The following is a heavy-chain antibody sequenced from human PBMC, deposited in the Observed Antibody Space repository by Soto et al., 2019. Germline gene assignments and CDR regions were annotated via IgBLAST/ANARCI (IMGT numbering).Heavy chain of an antibody. Sequence: GASVKVSCKASGYTFTSYYMHWVRQAPGQGLEWMGIINPSGGSTSYAQKFQGRVTMTRDTSTSTVYMELSSLRSEDTAVYYCARVGQQLVPPENWFDPWGQGTLVTVSS. D-gene: IGHD6-13*01. V-gene: IGHV1-46*01. CDR3: ARVGQQLVPPENWFDP. CDR1: GYTFTSYY. CDR2: INPSGGST. J-gene: IGHJ5*02.